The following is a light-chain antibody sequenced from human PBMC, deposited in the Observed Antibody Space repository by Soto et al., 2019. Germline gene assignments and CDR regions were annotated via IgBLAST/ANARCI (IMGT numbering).Light chain of an antibody. J-gene: IGKJ2*01. V-gene: IGKV3-20*01. CDR1: QSIGSDS. Sequence: IVLTQFPGTLSLSPGKGVTLSCRASQSIGSDSLAWYRQKVGQAPRLLIYGVSRRATGLPDRFSGGGSGTDFTLTITRLEPKDSAVYYCQQYGTSPPTCGQGTRLEIK. CDR2: GVS. CDR3: QQYGTSPPT.